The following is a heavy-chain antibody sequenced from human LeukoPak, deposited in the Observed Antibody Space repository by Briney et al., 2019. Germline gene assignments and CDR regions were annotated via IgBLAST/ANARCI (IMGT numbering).Heavy chain of an antibody. CDR1: GFTFSSYA. D-gene: IGHD3-3*01. Sequence: GGSLRLSCAASGFTFSSYAMSWVGQAPGKGLEWVSAISGSGGSTYYADSVKGRFTISRDNSKNTLYLQMNSLRAEDTAVYYCAKATIFGVVTKFDYWGQGTLVTVSS. V-gene: IGHV3-23*01. CDR3: AKATIFGVVTKFDY. CDR2: ISGSGGST. J-gene: IGHJ4*02.